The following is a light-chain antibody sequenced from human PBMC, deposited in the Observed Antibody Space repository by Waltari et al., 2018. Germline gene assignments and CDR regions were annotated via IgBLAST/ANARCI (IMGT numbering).Light chain of an antibody. J-gene: IGKJ4*01. V-gene: IGKV3-20*01. CDR1: QSVSSSY. CDR2: GTS. Sequence: EIVLTQSPGTLSLSPGEGATLSCRASQSVSSSYLAWYQQKPGQAPRLRIYGTSNRATEVPDRFTGSGYGTDFTLTINRLEPEDFGCVYYCQQSGSSPVTFGGGTRVDIK. CDR3: QQSGSSPVT.